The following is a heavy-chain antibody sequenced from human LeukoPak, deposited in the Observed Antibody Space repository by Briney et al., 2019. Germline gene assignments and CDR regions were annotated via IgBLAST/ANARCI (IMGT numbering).Heavy chain of an antibody. CDR2: IYYSGST. CDR3: ARHGVRSSSWKRGGRFDP. D-gene: IGHD6-13*01. V-gene: IGHV4-39*01. J-gene: IGHJ5*02. Sequence: SETLSLTCTVSGGSISSSSYYWGWIRQPPGKGLEWIGSIYYSGSTYYNPSLKSRVTISVDTSKNQFSLKLSSVTAADTAVYYCARHGVRSSSWKRGGRFDPWGQGTLVTVSS. CDR1: GGSISSSSYY.